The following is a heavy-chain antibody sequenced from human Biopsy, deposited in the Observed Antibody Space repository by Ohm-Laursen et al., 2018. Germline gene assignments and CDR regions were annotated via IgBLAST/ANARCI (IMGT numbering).Heavy chain of an antibody. CDR1: GDPFSRSA. D-gene: IGHD3-10*01. CDR3: ARGGSGSGYYGMDV. V-gene: IGHV1-69*10. CDR2: IIPIVGIT. J-gene: IGHJ6*02. Sequence: VKVSCKASGDPFSRSAFFWVRQAPGQGLVYLGRIIPIVGITNHAQTFQGRIPLTADKSPFMVYMELSRLRSDDTAIYYFARGGSGSGYYGMDVWGQGATVSVSS.